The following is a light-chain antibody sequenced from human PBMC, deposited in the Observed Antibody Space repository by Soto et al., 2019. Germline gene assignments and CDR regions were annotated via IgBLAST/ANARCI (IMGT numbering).Light chain of an antibody. V-gene: IGKV3-20*01. CDR2: DTS. J-gene: IGKJ4*01. CDR1: QSVSSSY. CDR3: QQYGSSPLT. Sequence: EIVLTQSPGTLSLSPGERATLSCRASQSVSSSYLAWYQQTPGQAPRLLIYDTSNRATGTPDRFSGSGSGTDFTLTISRLEPEDFTVYYCQQYGSSPLTFGGGTKVDIK.